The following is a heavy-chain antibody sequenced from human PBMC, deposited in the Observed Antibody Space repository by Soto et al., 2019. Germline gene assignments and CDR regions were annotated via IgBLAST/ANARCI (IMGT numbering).Heavy chain of an antibody. D-gene: IGHD6-6*01. CDR1: GFTFSSYG. Sequence: GGSLRLSCAASGFTFSSYGMHWVRQAPGKGLEWVAVIWYDGSNKYYADSVKGRFTISRDNSKNTLYLQMNSLRAEDTAVYYCARASIAGNYYYYYYMDVWGKGTTVTVSS. CDR2: IWYDGSNK. CDR3: ARASIAGNYYYYYYMDV. J-gene: IGHJ6*03. V-gene: IGHV3-33*01.